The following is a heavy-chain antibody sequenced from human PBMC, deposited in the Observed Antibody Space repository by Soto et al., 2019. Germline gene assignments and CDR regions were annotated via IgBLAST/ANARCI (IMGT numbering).Heavy chain of an antibody. J-gene: IGHJ4*02. CDR1: GDSMTRSVW. Sequence: SETLSLTCTVAGDSMTRSVWWTWVRQPPGKGLEWIGEVFHTGNTNYNPSLKSRVTMSVDKSTNEFSLKVTSVTAADTAIYYCARKAWVRFDYWGQGALVTVSS. V-gene: IGHV4-4*02. CDR2: VFHTGNT. CDR3: ARKAWVRFDY. D-gene: IGHD7-27*01.